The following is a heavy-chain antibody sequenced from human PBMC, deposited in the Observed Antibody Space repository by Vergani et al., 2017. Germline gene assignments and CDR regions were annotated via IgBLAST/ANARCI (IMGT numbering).Heavy chain of an antibody. D-gene: IGHD3-16*01. CDR2: INPNSGGT. J-gene: IGHJ4*02. CDR3: ARDIMIAFGGVNRFDY. Sequence: QVQLVQSGSELKKPGASVKVSCKASGYTFIGYYMNWVRQAPGQGLEWMGWINPNSGGTNYAQKFQGRVTMTRDTSISTAYMELSRLRSDDTAVYYCARDIMIAFGGVNRFDYWGQGTLVTVSS. V-gene: IGHV1-2*02. CDR1: GYTFIGYY.